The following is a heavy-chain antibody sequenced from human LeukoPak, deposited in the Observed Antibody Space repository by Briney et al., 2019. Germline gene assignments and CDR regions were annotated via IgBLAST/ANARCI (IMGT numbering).Heavy chain of an antibody. CDR3: ARDALGARGIGGGLDI. CDR2: ISGSGGST. J-gene: IGHJ3*02. V-gene: IGHV3-23*01. D-gene: IGHD2-15*01. CDR1: GFTFSSYA. Sequence: GGSLRLSCAASGFTFSSYAMSWVRQAPGKGLEWVSAISGSGGSTYYADSVRGRFTISRDNSKNTLFLQMNSLRAEDTAVYYCARDALGARGIGGGLDIWGQGTMVIVSS.